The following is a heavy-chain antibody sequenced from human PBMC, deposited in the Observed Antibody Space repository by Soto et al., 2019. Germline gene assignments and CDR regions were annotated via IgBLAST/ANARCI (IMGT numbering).Heavy chain of an antibody. CDR2: IKSKTDGGTT. V-gene: IGHV3-15*01. D-gene: IGHD3-3*01. J-gene: IGHJ6*03. Sequence: EVQLVESGGGLVKPGGSLRLSCAASGFTFSNAWMSWVRQAPGKGLEWVGRIKSKTDGGTTDYAAPVKGRFTISRDDSKNTLYLQMNSLKTEDTAVYYCTTVPDYDFWTGYYYYMDVWCKGTTVTVSS. CDR1: GFTFSNAW. CDR3: TTVPDYDFWTGYYYYMDV.